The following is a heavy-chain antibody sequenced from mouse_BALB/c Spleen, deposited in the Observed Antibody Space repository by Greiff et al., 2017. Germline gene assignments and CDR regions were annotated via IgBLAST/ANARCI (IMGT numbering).Heavy chain of an antibody. CDR1: GYSITSDYA. D-gene: IGHD2-2*01. CDR2: ISYSGST. V-gene: IGHV3-2*02. CDR3: ARRLNYFDY. Sequence: VQLKESGPGLVKPSQSLSLTCTVTGYSITSDYAWNWIRQFPGNKLEWMGYISYSGSTSYNPSLKSRISITRDTSKNQFFLQLNSVTTEDTATYYCARRLNYFDYWGQGTTLTVSS. J-gene: IGHJ2*01.